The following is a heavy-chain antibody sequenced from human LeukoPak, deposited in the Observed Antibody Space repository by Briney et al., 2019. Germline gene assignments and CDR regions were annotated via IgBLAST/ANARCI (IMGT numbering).Heavy chain of an antibody. V-gene: IGHV1-2*02. Sequence: GASVKVSCKASGYTFTDYYMHWVRQAPGQGLEWMGWINPNSGGSNYAQKFQGRVNMTRDTSINTAYMELSRLRSDDTAVYYCARDTRSGWAPWGQGTLVTVSS. CDR2: INPNSGGS. CDR3: ARDTRSGWAP. D-gene: IGHD6-19*01. J-gene: IGHJ4*02. CDR1: GYTFTDYY.